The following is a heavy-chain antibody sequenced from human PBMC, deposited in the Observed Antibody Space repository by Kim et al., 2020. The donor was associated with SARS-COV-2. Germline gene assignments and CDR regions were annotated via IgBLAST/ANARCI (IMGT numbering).Heavy chain of an antibody. J-gene: IGHJ4*02. CDR1: GYTFNSYG. CDR2: ISAYNGNT. D-gene: IGHD3-22*01. V-gene: IGHV1-18*01. CDR3: ARDTYYYDTSGYYYTFDY. Sequence: ASVKVSCKPSGYTFNSYGISWVRQAPGQGLEWMGWISAYNGNTNYAQKLQGRVTMSTDTTTSTAYMEVRSLRSGDTAVYYCARDTYYYDTSGYYYTFDYWGQGTLVTVSS.